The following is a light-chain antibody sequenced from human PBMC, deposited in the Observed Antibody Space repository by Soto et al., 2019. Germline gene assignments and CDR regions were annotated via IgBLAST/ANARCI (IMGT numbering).Light chain of an antibody. V-gene: IGLV2-23*01. CDR1: ISDIGTYNL. CDR3: CSYESTNTLV. Sequence: QSALTQPASVSGSPGQSITISCTGSISDIGTYNLVSWFQQHPGKAPKLIVYEGNKRPSGVSNRFSGSKSGNTASLTISGLQAEDEADYYCCSYESTNTLVLGGGTKVTAL. CDR2: EGN. J-gene: IGLJ2*01.